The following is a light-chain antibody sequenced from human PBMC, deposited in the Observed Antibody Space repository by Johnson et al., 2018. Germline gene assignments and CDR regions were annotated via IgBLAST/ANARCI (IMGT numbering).Light chain of an antibody. Sequence: QSVLTQPPSVSAAPGQKVTISCSGSSSNIGNNYVSWYQQLPGTAPKLLIYENNKRPSGIPDRFSGSKSGTSATLGITGLQTGDEADYYCGTWDSSLSAGKFFGTGTKFPVL. J-gene: IGLJ1*01. CDR1: SSNIGNNY. CDR3: GTWDSSLSAGKF. V-gene: IGLV1-51*02. CDR2: ENN.